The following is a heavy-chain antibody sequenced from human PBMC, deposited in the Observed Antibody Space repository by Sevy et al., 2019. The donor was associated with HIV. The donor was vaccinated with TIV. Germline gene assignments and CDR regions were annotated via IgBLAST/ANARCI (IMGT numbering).Heavy chain of an antibody. CDR3: ARQATNPYYYDSSGYGNWFDP. CDR1: GYTFTSYG. Sequence: ASVKVSCKASGYTFTSYGISWVRQAPGQGLERMGWISAYNGNTNYAQKLQGRVTMTTDTSTSTAYMELRSLRSDDTAVYYCARQATNPYYYDSSGYGNWFDPWGQGTLVTVSS. J-gene: IGHJ5*02. V-gene: IGHV1-18*04. D-gene: IGHD3-22*01. CDR2: ISAYNGNT.